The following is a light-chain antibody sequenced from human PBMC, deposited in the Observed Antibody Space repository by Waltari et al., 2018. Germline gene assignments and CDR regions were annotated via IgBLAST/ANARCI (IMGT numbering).Light chain of an antibody. CDR2: DDH. V-gene: IGLV2-23*01. Sequence: QSALTQPASVSGSPGQSITISCTGTSSDVGNYNLVSWYQQYPVKAPKVMIYDDHRRPSVVSDRFSGSKSGNTASLTISGVQAEDEADYYCCSYAGSYTWVFGGGTKLTVL. J-gene: IGLJ3*02. CDR1: SSDVGNYNL. CDR3: CSYAGSYTWV.